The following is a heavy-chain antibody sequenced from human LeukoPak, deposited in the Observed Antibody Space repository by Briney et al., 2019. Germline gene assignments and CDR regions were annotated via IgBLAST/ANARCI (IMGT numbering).Heavy chain of an antibody. V-gene: IGHV4-59*12. Sequence: PSETLSLTCTVSGDSIRSDYWSWIRQPPGKGLEWIGYVYYSGSTNYNPSLKSRVTISVDTSKNQFSLKLSSVTAADTAVYYCARGTYYYDSSGYFHRNNWFDPWGQGTLVTVSS. CDR2: VYYSGST. CDR1: GDSIRSDY. D-gene: IGHD3-22*01. J-gene: IGHJ5*02. CDR3: ARGTYYYDSSGYFHRNNWFDP.